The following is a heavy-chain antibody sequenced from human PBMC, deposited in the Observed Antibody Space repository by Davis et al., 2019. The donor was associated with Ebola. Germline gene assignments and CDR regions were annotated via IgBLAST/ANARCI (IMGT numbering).Heavy chain of an antibody. V-gene: IGHV3-30*02. J-gene: IGHJ4*02. Sequence: PGGSLRLSCAASGFTFSSYGMHWVRQAPGKGLEWVAFIRYDGSNKYYADSVKGRFTISRDNSKNTLYLQMNSLRAEDTAVYYCAKTSSSRQGYYFDYWGQGTLVTVSS. D-gene: IGHD6-13*01. CDR2: IRYDGSNK. CDR1: GFTFSSYG. CDR3: AKTSSSRQGYYFDY.